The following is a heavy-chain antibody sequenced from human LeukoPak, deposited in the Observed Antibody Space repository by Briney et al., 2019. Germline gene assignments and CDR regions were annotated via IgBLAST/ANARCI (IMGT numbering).Heavy chain of an antibody. Sequence: SETLSLTCTVSGGSISSYYWSWIRQPPGKGLEWIGYIYYSGSTNYNPSLKSRVTISVDTSKSQFSLKLSSVTAADTAVYYCARGDRYDYVWGSYHYYYMDVWGKGTTVTVSS. J-gene: IGHJ6*03. D-gene: IGHD3-16*02. CDR2: IYYSGST. CDR3: ARGDRYDYVWGSYHYYYMDV. CDR1: GGSISSYY. V-gene: IGHV4-59*01.